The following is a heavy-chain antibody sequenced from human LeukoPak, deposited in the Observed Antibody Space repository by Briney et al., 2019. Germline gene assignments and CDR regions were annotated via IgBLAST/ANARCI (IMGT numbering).Heavy chain of an antibody. CDR2: ISSSSYI. CDR3: ARDRSKLLWFGELLSDAFDI. Sequence: GGSLRLSCAASGFTFSSYSMNWVRRAPGKGLEWVSSISSSSYIYYADSVKGRFTISRDNAKNSLYLQMNSLRAEDTAVYYCARDRSKLLWFGELLSDAFDIWGQGTMVTVSS. CDR1: GFTFSSYS. J-gene: IGHJ3*02. D-gene: IGHD3-10*01. V-gene: IGHV3-21*01.